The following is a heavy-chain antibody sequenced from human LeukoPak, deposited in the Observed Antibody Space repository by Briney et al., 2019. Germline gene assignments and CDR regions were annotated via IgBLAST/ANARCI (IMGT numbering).Heavy chain of an antibody. D-gene: IGHD4-17*01. CDR3: AKNGDYSFDY. CDR2: ISYDGSNK. Sequence: GGSLRLSCAASGFTFSSYGMHWVRQAPGKGLEWVAVISYDGSNKYYADSVKGRFTISRDNSKNTLYLQMNSLRAEDTAVYYCAKNGDYSFDYWGQGTLVTVSS. J-gene: IGHJ4*02. V-gene: IGHV3-30*18. CDR1: GFTFSSYG.